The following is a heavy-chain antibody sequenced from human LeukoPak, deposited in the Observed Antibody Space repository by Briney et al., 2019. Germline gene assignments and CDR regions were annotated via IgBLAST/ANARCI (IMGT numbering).Heavy chain of an antibody. CDR2: ISSSGSTI. CDR3: ARKSLVWSGYGGYYYYMDV. Sequence: PGGSLRLSCAASGFTFSSYEMNWVRQAPGKGLEWVSYISSSGSTIYYADSVKGRFTISRDNAKNSLYLQMNSLRAEDTAVYYCARKSLVWSGYGGYYYYMDVWGKGTTVTVSS. CDR1: GFTFSSYE. D-gene: IGHD3-3*01. J-gene: IGHJ6*03. V-gene: IGHV3-48*03.